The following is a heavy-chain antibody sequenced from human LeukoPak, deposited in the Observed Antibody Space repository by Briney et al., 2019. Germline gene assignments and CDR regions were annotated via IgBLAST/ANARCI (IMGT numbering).Heavy chain of an antibody. CDR3: ARDPAVDTAMDTGWFDP. CDR2: INAGNGNT. Sequence: ASVKVSCKASGYTFTSYAMHRVRQAPGQRLEWMGWINAGNGNTKYSQKFQGRVTITRDTSASTAYMELSSLRSEDTAVYYCARDPAVDTAMDTGWFDPWGQGTLVTVSP. V-gene: IGHV1-3*01. D-gene: IGHD5-18*01. J-gene: IGHJ5*02. CDR1: GYTFTSYA.